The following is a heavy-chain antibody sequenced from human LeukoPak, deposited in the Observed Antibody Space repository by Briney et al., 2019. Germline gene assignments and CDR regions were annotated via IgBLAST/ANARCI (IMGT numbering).Heavy chain of an antibody. CDR1: GYTFTSYD. D-gene: IGHD4-17*01. J-gene: IGHJ4*02. V-gene: IGHV1-8*01. Sequence: ASVKVSCKASGYTFTSYDINWVRQATGQGLEWMGWMNPNSGNTGYAQKFQGRVTMTRNTSISTAYMELSSLRSEDTAVYYCARWPVTTGSFDYWGQGTLVTVSS. CDR2: MNPNSGNT. CDR3: ARWPVTTGSFDY.